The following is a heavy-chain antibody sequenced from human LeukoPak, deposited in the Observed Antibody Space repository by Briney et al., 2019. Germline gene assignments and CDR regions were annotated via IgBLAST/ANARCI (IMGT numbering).Heavy chain of an antibody. CDR2: ISYSGST. Sequence: PSETLSLTCTVSGGSISNYYWNWIRQPPGKGLEWIGSISYSGSTNYNPSLESRVTISVDTSKNQISLKLSSVTAADTTVYYCARAPERWYSYGSYTYYYMDVWGKETTVTVSS. CDR1: GGSISNYY. V-gene: IGHV4-59*01. J-gene: IGHJ6*03. D-gene: IGHD5-18*01. CDR3: ARAPERWYSYGSYTYYYMDV.